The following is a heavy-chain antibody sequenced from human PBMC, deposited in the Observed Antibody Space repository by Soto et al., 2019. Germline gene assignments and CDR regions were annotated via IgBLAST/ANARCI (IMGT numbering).Heavy chain of an antibody. CDR2: INWNGGST. CDR3: ARDGNSGSYYNYYGMDV. CDR1: GFTFDDYG. V-gene: IGHV3-20*04. D-gene: IGHD3-10*01. Sequence: GGSLRLSCAASGFTFDDYGMSWVRQAPGKGLEWVSGINWNGGSTGYADSVKGRFTISRDNAKNSLYLQMNSLRAEDTALYYCARDGNSGSYYNYYGMDVWGQGTTVTVSS. J-gene: IGHJ6*02.